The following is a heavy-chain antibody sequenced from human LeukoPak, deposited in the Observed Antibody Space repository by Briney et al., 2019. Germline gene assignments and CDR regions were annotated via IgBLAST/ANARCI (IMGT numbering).Heavy chain of an antibody. CDR1: GYTFTDYY. J-gene: IGHJ4*02. Sequence: ASVKVSCKASGYTFTDYYMQWVRQAPGQGLEWMGWINPNSGGTHYVQRFQGWVTMTRDTSISTAYMELSRLTFDDTAVYYCARGGPYYDSSRANDLNYWGQGTLVTVSS. D-gene: IGHD3-22*01. V-gene: IGHV1-2*04. CDR3: ARGGPYYDSSRANDLNY. CDR2: INPNSGGT.